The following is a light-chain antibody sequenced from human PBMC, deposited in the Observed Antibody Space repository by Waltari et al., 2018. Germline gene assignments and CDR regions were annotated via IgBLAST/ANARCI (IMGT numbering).Light chain of an antibody. Sequence: SYVLTQPPSVSVAPGKTARITCGGNNIGSKSVHWYQQKPGQAPVLVVYDDSDRPSGLPERFSGSNSGNTATLTISRVEAGDEADYYCQVWDSSSDPFYVFGTGTKVTVL. CDR3: QVWDSSSDPFYV. CDR1: NIGSKS. CDR2: DDS. V-gene: IGLV3-21*03. J-gene: IGLJ1*01.